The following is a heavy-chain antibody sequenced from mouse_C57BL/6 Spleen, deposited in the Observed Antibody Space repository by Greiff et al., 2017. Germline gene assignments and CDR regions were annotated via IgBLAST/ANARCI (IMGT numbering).Heavy chain of an antibody. CDR2: ILPGSGST. CDR3: ARIYYYGSSPYYAMDY. D-gene: IGHD1-1*01. V-gene: IGHV1-9*01. J-gene: IGHJ4*01. Sequence: QVQLQQPGAELVKPGASVKMSCKATGYTFTGYWIEWVKQRPGHGLEWIGEILPGSGSTNYNEKFKGKATFTADTSSNTAYMQLSSLTTEDSAIYYCARIYYYGSSPYYAMDYWGQGTSVTVSS. CDR1: GYTFTGYW.